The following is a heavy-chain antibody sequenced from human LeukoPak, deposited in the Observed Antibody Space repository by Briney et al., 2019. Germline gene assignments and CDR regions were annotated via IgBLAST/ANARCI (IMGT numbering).Heavy chain of an antibody. CDR1: GGSISSNNYY. J-gene: IGHJ6*03. Sequence: SETLSLTCTVSGGSISSNNYYWGWIRQPPGKGLEWIGSLYHTGSAYHNPSLKSRVTISMDVSKNHFSLKLSSVTAADTAVYYCARDPADYLGYYYYMDVWGKGTTVTISS. CDR2: LYHTGSA. CDR3: ARDPADYLGYYYYMDV. V-gene: IGHV4-39*02. D-gene: IGHD2/OR15-2a*01.